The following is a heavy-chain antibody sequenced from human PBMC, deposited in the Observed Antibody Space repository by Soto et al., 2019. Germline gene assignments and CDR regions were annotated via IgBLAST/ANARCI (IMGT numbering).Heavy chain of an antibody. CDR1: GGSISSGGYY. CDR3: ARERIVVVPAAIGGHAAFDI. Sequence: PSETLSLTCTVSGGSISSGGYYWSWIRQHPGKGLEWIGYIYYSGSTYYNPSLKSRVTISVDTSKNQFSLKLSSVTAADTAVYYCARERIVVVPAAIGGHAAFDICGQGTMVTVS. CDR2: IYYSGST. D-gene: IGHD2-2*01. V-gene: IGHV4-31*03. J-gene: IGHJ3*02.